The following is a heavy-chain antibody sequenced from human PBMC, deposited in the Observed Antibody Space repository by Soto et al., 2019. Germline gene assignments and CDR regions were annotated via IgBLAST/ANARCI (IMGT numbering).Heavy chain of an antibody. CDR1: GVTFSNYA. V-gene: IGHV3-23*01. J-gene: IGHJ4*01. Sequence: EVQLLESGGGLVQPGSSLTLSCASSGVTFSNYAITCVRHTPGKGLERVSTISSCVGTTYYADSVKGRFTMSRDNSKNTLYLQMNSLRAEDTALYYCATWLNADSSGRNFDDWGPGTLVSVSS. CDR3: ATWLNADSSGRNFDD. CDR2: ISSCVGTT. D-gene: IGHD3-22*01.